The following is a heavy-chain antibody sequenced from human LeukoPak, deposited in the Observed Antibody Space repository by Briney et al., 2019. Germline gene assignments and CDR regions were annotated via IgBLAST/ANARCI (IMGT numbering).Heavy chain of an antibody. CDR2: IRYDGSNK. V-gene: IGHV3-30*02. Sequence: GGSLRLSCAASGFTFSSYAMSWVRQAPGKGLEWVAFIRYDGSNKYYADSVKGRFTISRDNAKNSLYLQMNSLRAEDTAVYYCARVFTLWGQGTLVTVSS. CDR1: GFTFSSYA. CDR3: ARVFTL. D-gene: IGHD3-9*01. J-gene: IGHJ4*02.